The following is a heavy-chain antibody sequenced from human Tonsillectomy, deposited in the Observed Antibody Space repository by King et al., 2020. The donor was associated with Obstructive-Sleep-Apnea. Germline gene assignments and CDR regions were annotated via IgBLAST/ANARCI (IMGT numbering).Heavy chain of an antibody. CDR1: GSSIGRGFYY. Sequence: VQLQESGPGLVKPSQTLSLTCTVSGSSIGRGFYYWSWIRQHPGKGLEWIGNIHHSGSTYYNPTLKSRVTISLDTSKNQFSLNVTSVTAADTAVYYCAREAIRLGEPQHWGRGTLVTVSS. CDR2: IHHSGST. CDR3: AREAIRLGEPQH. J-gene: IGHJ4*02. D-gene: IGHD3-16*01. V-gene: IGHV4-31*03.